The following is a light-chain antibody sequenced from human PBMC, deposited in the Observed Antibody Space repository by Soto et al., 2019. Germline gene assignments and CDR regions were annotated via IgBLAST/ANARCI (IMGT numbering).Light chain of an antibody. Sequence: QSVLTQPPSVSGAPGQRVTISCTGSSSNIGAGYDVHWYQQLPGTAPKLLIYGNSNRPSGVPDRFSGSKSGTSASLAITGLQAEDEFFYYSQSYHSSMSVYYVFLSGSK. CDR3: QSYHSSMSVYYV. CDR2: GNS. V-gene: IGLV1-40*01. J-gene: IGLJ1*01. CDR1: SSNIGAGYD.